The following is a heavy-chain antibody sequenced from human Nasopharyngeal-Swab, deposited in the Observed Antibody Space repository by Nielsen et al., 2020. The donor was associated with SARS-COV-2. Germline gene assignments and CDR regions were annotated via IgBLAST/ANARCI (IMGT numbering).Heavy chain of an antibody. D-gene: IGHD3-22*01. CDR2: IIPIFGTA. CDR1: GGTFSSYA. J-gene: IGHJ3*02. V-gene: IGHV1-69*13. CDR3: ARPYYYDSSGYLVAFDI. Sequence: LVKVSCKASGGTFSSYAISWVRQAPGQGLEWMGGIIPIFGTANYAQKFQGRVTITADESTSTAYMELSSLRSEDTAVYYCARPYYYDSSGYLVAFDIWGQGTMVTVSS.